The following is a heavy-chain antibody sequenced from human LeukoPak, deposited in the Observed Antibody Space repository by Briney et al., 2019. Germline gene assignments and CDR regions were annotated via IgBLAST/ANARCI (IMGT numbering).Heavy chain of an antibody. J-gene: IGHJ5*02. CDR1: GGSISSSGYY. V-gene: IGHV4-39*01. CDR2: IYYSGST. D-gene: IGHD1-26*01. Sequence: SETLSLTCTVSGGSISSSGYYWGWIRQPPGKGLEWIASIYYSGSTYYNPSLKSRVTISVDTSKNQLSLKLSSLTAADTAVYYWARHEYSGSYYGLSWFDPWGQGTLVTVSS. CDR3: ARHEYSGSYYGLSWFDP.